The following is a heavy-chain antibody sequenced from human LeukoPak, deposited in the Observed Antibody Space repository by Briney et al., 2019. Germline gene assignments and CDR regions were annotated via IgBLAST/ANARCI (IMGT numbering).Heavy chain of an antibody. D-gene: IGHD2-15*01. V-gene: IGHV3-21*01. Sequence: GGSLRLSCAASGFTFSSYSMNWVRQAPGKGLEWVSSISSSSSYIYYADSAKGRFTISRDNAKNSLYLQMNSLRAEDTAVYHCARESGGSFIDYWGQGTLVTVSS. CDR3: ARESGGSFIDY. CDR1: GFTFSSYS. CDR2: ISSSSSYI. J-gene: IGHJ4*02.